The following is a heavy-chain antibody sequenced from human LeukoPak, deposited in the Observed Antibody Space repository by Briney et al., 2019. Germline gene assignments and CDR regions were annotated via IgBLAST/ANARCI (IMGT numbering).Heavy chain of an antibody. V-gene: IGHV1-46*02. Sequence: ASVKVSCKASGNSLNNYHMHWVRQAPGQGLEWLGIIRPGGDGPSYAQKFQGRVAMTRDMSTSTVYMELSSLTSDDTAVYYCGRDPTYRNYFDSWGQGTLVTVSS. CDR3: GRDPTYRNYFDS. D-gene: IGHD1-1*01. J-gene: IGHJ4*02. CDR1: GNSLNNYH. CDR2: IRPGGDGP.